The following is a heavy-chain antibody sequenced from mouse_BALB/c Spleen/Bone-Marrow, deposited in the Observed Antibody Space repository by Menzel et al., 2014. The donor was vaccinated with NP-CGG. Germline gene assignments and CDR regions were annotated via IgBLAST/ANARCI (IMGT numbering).Heavy chain of an antibody. V-gene: IGHV1S81*02. CDR3: TRPYYGYVGYAY. CDR1: GYTFTSYY. D-gene: IGHD1-2*01. CDR2: INPSNGGT. Sequence: VQLQQSGAELVKPGASVKLSCKASGYTFTSYYMYWVKQRPGQGLEWIGEINPSNGGTNFNEKFKSKATLTVDKSSSTAYMQLSSLTFEDSAIYYCTRPYYGYVGYAYWGQGNQVTVSA. J-gene: IGHJ3*01.